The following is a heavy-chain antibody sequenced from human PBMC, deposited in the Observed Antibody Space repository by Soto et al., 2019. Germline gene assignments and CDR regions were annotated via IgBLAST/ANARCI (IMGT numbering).Heavy chain of an antibody. CDR2: ISAYNGNT. V-gene: IGHV1-18*04. CDR3: ARLEVYVDHYYYYYGMDV. Sequence: ASVKVSCKASGYTFTSYGISWVRQAPGQGLEWMGWISAYNGNTNYAQKLQGRVTTTTDTSTSTAYMELRSLRSDDTAVYYCARLEVYVDHYYYYYGMDVWGQGTTVTVSS. D-gene: IGHD2-8*01. J-gene: IGHJ6*02. CDR1: GYTFTSYG.